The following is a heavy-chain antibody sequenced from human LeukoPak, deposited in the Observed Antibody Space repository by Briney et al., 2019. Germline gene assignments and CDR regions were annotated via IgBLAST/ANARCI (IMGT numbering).Heavy chain of an antibody. V-gene: IGHV3-7*04. CDR3: TRVGYIDEGIDY. CDR2: IKQDGSKK. J-gene: IGHJ4*02. CDR1: GFPSSSYW. D-gene: IGHD5-24*01. Sequence: GGSLRLSCVASGFPSSSYWMTWVRQAPGKGLEWVANIKQDGSKKSYVDSVKGRFTISRDNAKNSLYLQMNSLRAEDTAIYYCTRVGYIDEGIDYWGQGTLVTVSS.